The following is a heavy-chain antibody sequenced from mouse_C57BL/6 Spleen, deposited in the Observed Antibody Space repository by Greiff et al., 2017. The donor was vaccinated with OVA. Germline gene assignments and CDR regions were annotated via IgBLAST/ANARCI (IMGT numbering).Heavy chain of an antibody. CDR1: GYTFTSYW. Sequence: QVQLKQSGAELVRPGSSVKLSCKASGYTFTSYWMDWVKQRPGQGLEWIGNIYPSDSETHYNQKFKDKATLTVDKSSSTAYMQLSSLTSEDSAVYYCARGGYDYEYYFDYWGQGTTLTVSS. CDR2: IYPSDSET. V-gene: IGHV1-61*01. CDR3: ARGGYDYEYYFDY. J-gene: IGHJ2*01. D-gene: IGHD2-4*01.